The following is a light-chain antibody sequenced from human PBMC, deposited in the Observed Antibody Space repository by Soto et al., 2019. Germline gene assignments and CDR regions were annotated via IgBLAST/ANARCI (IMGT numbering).Light chain of an antibody. CDR3: MQGKQWRPWT. CDR1: QSLLSSDGDTY. Sequence: DVVMTQSPLSLPVTLGQPASISCRSSQSLLSSDGDTYLNWFQQRPGQSPRRLIYKVSPRDSGVPDRFSGSGSGTDFTLNISRVEPEDVGVYYCMQGKQWRPWTFGQGTKVEIK. V-gene: IGKV2-30*01. CDR2: KVS. J-gene: IGKJ1*01.